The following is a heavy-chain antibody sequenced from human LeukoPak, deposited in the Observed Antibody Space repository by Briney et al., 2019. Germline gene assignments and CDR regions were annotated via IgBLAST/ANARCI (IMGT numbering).Heavy chain of an antibody. D-gene: IGHD3-10*01. V-gene: IGHV1-2*04. J-gene: IGHJ6*03. Sequence: ASVKVSCKASGYTFTGYYMHWVRQAPGQGLEWMGWINPNSGGTNYAQKFQGWVTMTRDTSISTAYMELSRLRSDDTAVYYCARVHGSGSYSFYYYYMDVWGKGTTVTVSS. CDR3: ARVHGSGSYSFYYYYMDV. CDR1: GYTFTGYY. CDR2: INPNSGGT.